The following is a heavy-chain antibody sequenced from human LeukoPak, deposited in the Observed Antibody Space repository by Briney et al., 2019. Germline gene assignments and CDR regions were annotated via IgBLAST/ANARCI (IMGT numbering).Heavy chain of an antibody. CDR1: GYTFTTYG. CDR2: ISAYNGNT. Sequence: ASVKVSCKASGYTFTTYGISWVRQAPGQGLAWMGWISAYNGNTNYAQKLQGRVTMTTDTSTSTAYMELRSLRSDDTAVYYCARGCWSRRGSSCRAGDYWGQGTLVTVSS. V-gene: IGHV1-18*01. CDR3: ARGCWSRRGSSCRAGDY. D-gene: IGHD1-26*01. J-gene: IGHJ4*02.